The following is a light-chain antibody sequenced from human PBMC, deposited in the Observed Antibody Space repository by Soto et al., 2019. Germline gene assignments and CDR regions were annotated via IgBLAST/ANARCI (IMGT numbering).Light chain of an antibody. CDR1: SSDVGGYNY. CDR2: DVS. Sequence: QSALTQPRSVSGSPGQSVTISCTGTSSDVGGYNYVSWYQQHPGKAPKLMIYDVSKRPSGVPDRFSGSKSGNTASLTISGLQAEDEADYYCCSYAGSYTFPYVLGTGTKVTDL. J-gene: IGLJ1*01. CDR3: CSYAGSYTFPYV. V-gene: IGLV2-11*01.